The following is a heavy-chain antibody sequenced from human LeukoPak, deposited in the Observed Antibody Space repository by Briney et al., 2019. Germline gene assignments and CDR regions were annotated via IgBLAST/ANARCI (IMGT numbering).Heavy chain of an antibody. J-gene: IGHJ4*02. V-gene: IGHV3-21*01. CDR1: GFSFGSYR. CDR3: TRGGGSCSPSSCFNNYFDY. Sequence: GGSLRLSCAASGFSFGSYRMNWVRQAPGKGLEWVSSISSSGTYIYYADSVKDRFTVSRDNAKNSLFLQMSSLRADDTAVYYCTRGGGSCSPSSCFNNYFDYWGQGTLVTVSS. D-gene: IGHD2-2*01. CDR2: ISSSGTYI.